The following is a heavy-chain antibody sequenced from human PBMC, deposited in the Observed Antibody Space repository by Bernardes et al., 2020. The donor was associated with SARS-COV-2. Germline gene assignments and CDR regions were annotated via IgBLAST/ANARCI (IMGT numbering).Heavy chain of an antibody. J-gene: IGHJ4*02. Sequence: SETLSLTCSVSGGSIISSTQHYWGWIRQPPGTGLEWIGSIYYSGSTYYNPSLKSRVTISVDTSKNQFSLKLSSVTAADTAVYYCPLWGYCSSTSCYHPLDYWGQGTLVTVSS. CDR2: IYYSGST. CDR1: GGSIISSTQHY. D-gene: IGHD2-2*01. V-gene: IGHV4-39*01. CDR3: PLWGYCSSTSCYHPLDY.